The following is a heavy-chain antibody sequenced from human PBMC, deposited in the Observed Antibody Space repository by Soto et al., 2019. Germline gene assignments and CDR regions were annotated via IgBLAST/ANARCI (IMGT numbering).Heavy chain of an antibody. Sequence: GASVKVSSKASGRTSCSNGISGVRQAPGQGLEWMGGITPIFVTAKYAQKFQGRVTITADESTNTAYLEVSGLRSEDTAVYYCARPNFYYETRGYNDPKGTWFGPWGQGSLVTVSS. D-gene: IGHD3-22*01. CDR1: GRTSCSNG. J-gene: IGHJ5*02. CDR3: ARPNFYYETRGYNDPKGTWFGP. CDR2: ITPIFVTA. V-gene: IGHV1-69*13.